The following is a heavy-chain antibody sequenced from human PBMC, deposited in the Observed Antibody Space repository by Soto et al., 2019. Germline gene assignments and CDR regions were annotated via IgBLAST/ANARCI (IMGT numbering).Heavy chain of an antibody. CDR1: GYTFTSYG. Sequence: ASVKVSCKASGYTFTSYGISWVRQAPGQGLEWMGWISAYNGNTNYAQKLQGRVTMTTDTSTSTAYMELRSLRSDDTAVYYCARYGRTRPSGPLGYWGQGTLVTVSS. CDR2: ISAYNGNT. D-gene: IGHD3-16*01. CDR3: ARYGRTRPSGPLGY. V-gene: IGHV1-18*01. J-gene: IGHJ4*02.